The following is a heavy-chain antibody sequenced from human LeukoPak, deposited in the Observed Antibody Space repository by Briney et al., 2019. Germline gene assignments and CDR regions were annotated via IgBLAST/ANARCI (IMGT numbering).Heavy chain of an antibody. CDR3: ARTGDVDTAMSSSYFDY. CDR2: IIPILGIA. V-gene: IGHV1-69*04. Sequence: GASVKVSCKASGGTFSSYAISWVRQAPGQGLGWMGRIIPILGIANYAQKFQGRVTITADKSTSTAYMELSSLRSEDTAVYYCARTGDVDTAMSSSYFDYWGQGTLVTVSS. J-gene: IGHJ4*02. CDR1: GGTFSSYA. D-gene: IGHD5-18*01.